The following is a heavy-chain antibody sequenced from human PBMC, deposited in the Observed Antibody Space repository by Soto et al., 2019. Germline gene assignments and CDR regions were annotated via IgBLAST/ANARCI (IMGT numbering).Heavy chain of an antibody. Sequence: QVQLQESGPGLVKPSQTLSLTCTVSGGSISRGGYYWSWIRQHPGKGLEWIGYIYYSGSTYYNPSLKSRVTISVDSSKDQFSLKLSSVTAADTAVYYCARSGYSYGPNPLLCWGQGTLVTVSS. CDR1: GGSISRGGYY. CDR3: ARSGYSYGPNPLLC. V-gene: IGHV4-31*03. D-gene: IGHD5-18*01. CDR2: IYYSGST. J-gene: IGHJ4*02.